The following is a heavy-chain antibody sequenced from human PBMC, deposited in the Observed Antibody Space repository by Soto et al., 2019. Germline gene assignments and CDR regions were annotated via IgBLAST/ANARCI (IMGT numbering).Heavy chain of an antibody. J-gene: IGHJ4*02. Sequence: QVQLVQSGAEVKEPGSAVKVSCKAPADSFSSYGIRWVRQAPGQGLEWMGGIIPIFGTTNYAEKFQSRVTITADETTNTVSMKLSSLRSEDTALYYCARVYPDGWVEPGVVRGYLDTWGRGTLVTVSS. CDR2: IIPIFGTT. CDR3: ARVYPDGWVEPGVVRGYLDT. V-gene: IGHV1-69*01. CDR1: ADSFSSYG. D-gene: IGHD3-22*01.